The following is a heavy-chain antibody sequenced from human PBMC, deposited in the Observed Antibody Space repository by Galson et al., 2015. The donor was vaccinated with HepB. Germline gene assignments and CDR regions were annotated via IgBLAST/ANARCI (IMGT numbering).Heavy chain of an antibody. J-gene: IGHJ4*02. Sequence: SLRLSCAASGFTFSSYGMHWVRQAPGKGLEWVAVISYDGSNKYYADSVKGRFTISRDNSKNTLYLQMNSLRAEDTAVYYCAKDRITGTTGCLDYWGQGTLVTVSS. CDR3: AKDRITGTTGCLDY. CDR2: ISYDGSNK. V-gene: IGHV3-30*18. CDR1: GFTFSSYG. D-gene: IGHD1-7*01.